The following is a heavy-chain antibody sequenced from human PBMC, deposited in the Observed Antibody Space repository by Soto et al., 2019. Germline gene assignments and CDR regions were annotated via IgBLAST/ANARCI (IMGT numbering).Heavy chain of an antibody. D-gene: IGHD6-19*01. CDR3: TNLPRAGFAH. CDR1: GFTFSSYA. Sequence: EVQLLESGGGLVQPGGSLRLSCAASGFTFSSYAMSWVRQAPGKGLEWVSGITGSGGSTYYADSVKGRFTISRDNSKNTLYLQMSSLRAEDTALYYCTNLPRAGFAHWGQGTLVTVSS. V-gene: IGHV3-23*01. J-gene: IGHJ4*02. CDR2: ITGSGGST.